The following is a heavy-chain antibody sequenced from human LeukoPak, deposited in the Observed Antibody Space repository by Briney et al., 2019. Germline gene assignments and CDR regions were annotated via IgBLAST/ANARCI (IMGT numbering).Heavy chain of an antibody. Sequence: GTFLRLSCAASGFTLTSYGMHWVRQAPGKGLEWVAVISYEKNEEFYADSVKGRSTISRDNSKNTLYLQMNSLRAEDTAVYYCARDRVPAAAVLDYWGQGTLVTVSS. D-gene: IGHD6-13*01. V-gene: IGHV3-30*03. J-gene: IGHJ4*02. CDR2: ISYEKNEE. CDR3: ARDRVPAAAVLDY. CDR1: GFTLTSYG.